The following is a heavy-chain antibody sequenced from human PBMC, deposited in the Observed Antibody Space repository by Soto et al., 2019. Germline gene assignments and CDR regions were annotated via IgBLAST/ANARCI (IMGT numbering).Heavy chain of an antibody. CDR3: ARGVAGTGFDL. Sequence: SQTLSVTCAISGASVSSNTAAWNYIRSSPSRGLEWLGRTYYRSNWRHDYAVSVKSRITFNPDTSKNHFSLQLNSVTPDDTAVYYCARGVAGTGFDLWGQGTMVTVSS. J-gene: IGHJ4*02. CDR1: GASVSSNTAA. D-gene: IGHD6-19*01. CDR2: TYYRSNWRH. V-gene: IGHV6-1*01.